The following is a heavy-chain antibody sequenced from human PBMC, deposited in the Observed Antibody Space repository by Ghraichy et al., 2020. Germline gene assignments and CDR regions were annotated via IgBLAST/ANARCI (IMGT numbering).Heavy chain of an antibody. D-gene: IGHD6-19*01. V-gene: IGHV4-34*01. CDR2: IQHTVRT. J-gene: IGHJ4*02. Sequence: SCAVYGGALSDYYWSWIRQSPGKGLEWIGEIQHTVRTNSNPSLKSRVTISVDTSKNHLSLKLTSVTAADTAVYYCVRGWSGAVAANWGQGTLVTVSS. CDR1: GGALSDYY. CDR3: VRGWSGAVAAN.